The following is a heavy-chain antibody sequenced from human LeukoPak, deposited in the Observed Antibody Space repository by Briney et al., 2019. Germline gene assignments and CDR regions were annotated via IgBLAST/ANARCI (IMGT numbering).Heavy chain of an antibody. D-gene: IGHD3-16*01. J-gene: IGHJ6*02. Sequence: GGSLRLSCAASGFTFSSYWMHWVRQAPGKGLEWVSGISWNSDSVGYADSVKGRFTISRGNAENSLYLQMNSLRAEDTAFYYCARAGGSRYYYAMDVWGQGTTVTVSS. CDR1: GFTFSSYW. V-gene: IGHV3-9*01. CDR2: ISWNSDSV. CDR3: ARAGGSRYYYAMDV.